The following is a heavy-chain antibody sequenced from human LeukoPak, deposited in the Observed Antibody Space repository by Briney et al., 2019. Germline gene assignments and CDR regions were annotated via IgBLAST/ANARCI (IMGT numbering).Heavy chain of an antibody. J-gene: IGHJ4*02. CDR3: ASLIGIVGATGDY. CDR1: GGTFISYA. CDR2: IIPIFGTA. Sequence: ASVKVSCKASGGTFISYAISWVRQAPGQGLEWMGGIIPIFGTANYAQKFQGRVTITADESTSTAYMELSSLRSEDTAVYYCASLIGIVGATGDYWGQGTLVTVSS. V-gene: IGHV1-69*01. D-gene: IGHD1-26*01.